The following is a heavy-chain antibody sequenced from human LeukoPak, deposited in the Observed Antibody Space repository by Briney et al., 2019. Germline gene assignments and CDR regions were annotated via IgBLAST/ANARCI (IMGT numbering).Heavy chain of an antibody. CDR2: IKSKTSGETT. D-gene: IGHD3-10*01. J-gene: IGHJ4*02. CDR1: GFAFKNAW. V-gene: IGHV3-15*01. CDR3: TTDVPSGAGDVFGY. Sequence: GGSLRLSCAASGFAFKNAWMSWVRQAPGKGLEWVGHIKSKTSGETTEYAAPVKGRFAISRDDSTYTQYLQMNSLKTEDTAVYYCTTDVPSGAGDVFGYWGQGTLVTVSS.